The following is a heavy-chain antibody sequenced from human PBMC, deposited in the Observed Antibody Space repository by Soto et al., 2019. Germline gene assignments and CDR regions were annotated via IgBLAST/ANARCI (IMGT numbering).Heavy chain of an antibody. Sequence: SETLSLTCTVSGGSISSYYWSWIRQPPGKGLEWIGYIYYSGSTNYNPSLKSRVTISVDTSKNQFSLKLSSVTAADTAVYYCAREPYSSSPDFDYWGQGTLVTVSS. J-gene: IGHJ4*02. D-gene: IGHD6-13*01. V-gene: IGHV4-59*01. CDR1: GGSISSYY. CDR2: IYYSGST. CDR3: AREPYSSSPDFDY.